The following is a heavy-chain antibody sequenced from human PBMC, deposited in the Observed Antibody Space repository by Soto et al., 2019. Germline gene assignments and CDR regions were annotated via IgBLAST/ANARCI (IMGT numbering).Heavy chain of an antibody. D-gene: IGHD4-4*01. CDR2: IGTSGRTI. J-gene: IGHJ6*02. CDR1: GFTFSNYE. Sequence: PGGSLRLSCAVSGFTFSNYEMNWVRQAPCKWLEWVSYIGTSGRTIYYADSVRGRFTISRDNAKNSLYLQMNSLRAEDTAVYYCARDPAIYSGKFDYGLDVWGQGTTVTVSS. V-gene: IGHV3-48*03. CDR3: ARDPAIYSGKFDYGLDV.